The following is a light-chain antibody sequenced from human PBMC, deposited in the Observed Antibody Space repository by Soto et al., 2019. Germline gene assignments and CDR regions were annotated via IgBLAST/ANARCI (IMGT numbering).Light chain of an antibody. CDR2: DAS. J-gene: IGKJ4*01. V-gene: IGKV3-11*01. Sequence: EIALTQSPATLSLSPGERATLSCRASQSVDSFLAWYQQKPGQAPRLLIYDASNRATGIPARFSGSGSGTDFTRTISSLEPEDFAVYYCQQRRNWPLTFGGGTKVEIK. CDR1: QSVDSF. CDR3: QQRRNWPLT.